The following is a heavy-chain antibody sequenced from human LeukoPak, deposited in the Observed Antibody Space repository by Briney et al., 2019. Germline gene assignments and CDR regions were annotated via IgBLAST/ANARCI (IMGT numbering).Heavy chain of an antibody. CDR3: AKDARRSSGWYFFDH. Sequence: PGGSLRPSCAASGFTFSSYSMNWVRQAPGKGLEWVPYISSSSSTIYYADSVKGRFTISRDNSKNTLYLQMNSLRAEDTAVYYCAKDARRSSGWYFFDHWGQGTLVTVSS. D-gene: IGHD6-19*01. V-gene: IGHV3-48*01. CDR2: ISSSSSTI. CDR1: GFTFSSYS. J-gene: IGHJ4*02.